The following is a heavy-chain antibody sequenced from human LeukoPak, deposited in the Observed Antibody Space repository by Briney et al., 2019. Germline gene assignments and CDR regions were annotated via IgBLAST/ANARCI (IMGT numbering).Heavy chain of an antibody. J-gene: IGHJ4*02. CDR1: GGSISSYY. V-gene: IGHV4-59*01. Sequence: SETLSLTCTVSGGSISSYYWSWIRKPPGKGLEWIGYISNSGSTNYHPSLKSRVTISSDTSKTQFTLKLTSVTAADTTVYYCARSPSGYRFDSWGQGTLVTVSS. D-gene: IGHD3-22*01. CDR2: ISNSGST. CDR3: ARSPSGYRFDS.